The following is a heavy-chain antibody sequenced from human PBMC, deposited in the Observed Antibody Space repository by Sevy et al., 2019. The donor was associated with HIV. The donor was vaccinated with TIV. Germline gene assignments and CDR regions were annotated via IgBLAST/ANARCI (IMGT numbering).Heavy chain of an antibody. CDR3: AREFDGGPDY. D-gene: IGHD3-9*01. J-gene: IGHJ4*02. Sequence: GGSLRLSCGASGFTFSTYWMSWVRQAPGKGLEWVANINQDGSQKYYVDSVKGRFTISKDNAKNSLYLQMSNLRAEDTAVYYCAREFDGGPDYWGQGTLVTVSS. V-gene: IGHV3-7*01. CDR1: GFTFSTYW. CDR2: INQDGSQK.